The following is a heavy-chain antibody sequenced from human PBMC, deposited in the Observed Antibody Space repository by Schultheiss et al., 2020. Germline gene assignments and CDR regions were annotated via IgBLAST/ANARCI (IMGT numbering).Heavy chain of an antibody. CDR3: AARRNWNYTF. CDR1: GGSISSGGYY. CDR2: IYTSGST. D-gene: IGHD1-7*01. J-gene: IGHJ4*02. V-gene: IGHV4-61*02. Sequence: SQTLSLTCTVSGGSISSGGYYWSWIRQPAGKGLEWIGRIYTSGSTNYNPSLKSRVTISVDTSKNQFSLKLTSVTAADTAVYYCAARRNWNYTFWGQGTLVTVSS.